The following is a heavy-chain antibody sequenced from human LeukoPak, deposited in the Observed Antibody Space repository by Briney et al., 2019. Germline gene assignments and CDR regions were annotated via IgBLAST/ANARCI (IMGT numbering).Heavy chain of an antibody. D-gene: IGHD5-18*01. V-gene: IGHV3-30-3*01. CDR2: ISYDGSNK. Sequence: PPWGSLRLSCAASGFTFSSYAMHWVRQAPGKGLEWVAVISYDGSNKYYADSVKGRFTISRDNSKNTLYLQMNSLRAEDTAVYYCARESLGYSYGPYFDYWGQGTLVTVSS. J-gene: IGHJ4*02. CDR3: ARESLGYSYGPYFDY. CDR1: GFTFSSYA.